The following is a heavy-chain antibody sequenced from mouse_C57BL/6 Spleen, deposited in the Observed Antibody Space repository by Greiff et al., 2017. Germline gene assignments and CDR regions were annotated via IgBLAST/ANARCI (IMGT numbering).Heavy chain of an antibody. D-gene: IGHD1-1*01. CDR3: ARDDLVRRSYAMDY. V-gene: IGHV1-64*01. J-gene: IGHJ4*01. CDR1: GYTFTSYW. Sequence: QVQLQQPGAELVKPGASVKLSCKASGYTFTSYWMHWVKQRPGQGLEWIGMIHPNSGSTNYNEKFTSKATLTVDKSSSTAYMQLSSLTSEDSAVYYGARDDLVRRSYAMDYWGQGTSVTVSA. CDR2: IHPNSGST.